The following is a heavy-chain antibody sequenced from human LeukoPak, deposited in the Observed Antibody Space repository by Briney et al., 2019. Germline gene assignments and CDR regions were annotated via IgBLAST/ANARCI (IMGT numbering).Heavy chain of an antibody. J-gene: IGHJ5*01. D-gene: IGHD3-10*01. CDR2: INTNTGNP. Sequence: ASVKVSCKASGYTFTSHVTNWVRQAPGQGLEWMGWINTNTGNPTYAQGFTGRFVFSFDTSVSTAYLQFSSLKAEDTAVYCCSRKLYGSGSYYRSTWFDAWGQGSLATVSS. V-gene: IGHV7-4-1*02. CDR1: GYTFTSHV. CDR3: SRKLYGSGSYYRSTWFDA.